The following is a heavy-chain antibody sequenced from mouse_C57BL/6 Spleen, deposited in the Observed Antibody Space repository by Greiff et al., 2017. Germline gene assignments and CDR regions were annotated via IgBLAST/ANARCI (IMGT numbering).Heavy chain of an antibody. V-gene: IGHV6-3*01. CDR1: GFTFSNYW. D-gene: IGHD1-1*01. CDR3: TADYYGSPSDY. Sequence: EVQVVESGGGLVQPGGSMKLSCVASGFTFSNYWMNWVRQSPEKGLEWVAQIRLKSDNYATHYAESVKGRFTISRDDSKSSVYLQMNNLRAEDTGIYYCTADYYGSPSDYWGQGTTLTVSS. CDR2: IRLKSDNYAT. J-gene: IGHJ2*01.